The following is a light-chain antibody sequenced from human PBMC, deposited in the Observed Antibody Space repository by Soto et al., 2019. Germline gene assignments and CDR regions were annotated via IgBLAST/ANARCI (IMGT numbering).Light chain of an antibody. CDR3: QQRSNWPPLT. CDR1: QSVNSY. Sequence: EIVLTQSPATLSLSPGERATLSCRASQSVNSYLVWYQQKPCQAPRVLIYDPSSRATGIPTRFSGSGSGTDFTLTISSLEPEDFGVYYCQQRSNWPPLTFGGGTKVEI. J-gene: IGKJ4*01. CDR2: DPS. V-gene: IGKV3-11*01.